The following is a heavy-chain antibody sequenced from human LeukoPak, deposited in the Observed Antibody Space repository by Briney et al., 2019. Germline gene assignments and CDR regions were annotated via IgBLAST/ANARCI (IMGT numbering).Heavy chain of an antibody. V-gene: IGHV3-7*01. J-gene: IGHJ4*02. CDR2: IKQDGSEK. Sequence: GGSLRLSCAASGFTFSSYRMSWVRQAPGKGLEWVANIKQDGSEKYYLDSVKGRFTISRDNAKNSLYLQMNSLRAEATPVYYCARDGHGVLAYWGQGTLVTVSS. CDR3: ARDGHGVLAY. D-gene: IGHD2-8*01. CDR1: GFTFSSYR.